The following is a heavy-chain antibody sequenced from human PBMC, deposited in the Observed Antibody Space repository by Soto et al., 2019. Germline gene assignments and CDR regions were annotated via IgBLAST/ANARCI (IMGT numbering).Heavy chain of an antibody. Sequence: DVQLVESGGGLVQPGGSLRLSCAASGFSFSSCAMSWVRQAPGKGLEWVSYISGSGTSTQYADSVKGRFTISRDNAKNSLHLPMNRLGADDTAVYYCASKIVTPGYHYYAYWGQRNLVHVSS. CDR3: ASKIVTPGYHYYAY. D-gene: IGHD3-9*01. J-gene: IGHJ4*02. CDR2: ISGSGTST. V-gene: IGHV3-48*03. CDR1: GFSFSSCA.